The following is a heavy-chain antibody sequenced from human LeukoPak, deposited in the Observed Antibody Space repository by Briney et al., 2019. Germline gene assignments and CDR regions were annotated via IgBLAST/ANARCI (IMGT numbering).Heavy chain of an antibody. J-gene: IGHJ4*02. CDR1: GGSIGNSYYY. Sequence: SETLSLTCTVSGGSIGNSYYYWGWIRQRPGKGLEWIVTIYYSGSTSYNPSLKSRVTISVDTSKNQFSLKLSSVTAADTAMYYCARQSTIFGVVIPNWGQGTPVTVSS. D-gene: IGHD3-3*01. V-gene: IGHV4-39*01. CDR2: IYYSGST. CDR3: ARQSTIFGVVIPN.